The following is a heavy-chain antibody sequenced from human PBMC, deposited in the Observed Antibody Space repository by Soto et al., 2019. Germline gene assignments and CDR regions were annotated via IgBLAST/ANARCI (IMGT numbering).Heavy chain of an antibody. CDR2: IWYDGSNK. V-gene: IGHV3-33*01. CDR3: ARDSSGDFWSSRRNWFDP. J-gene: IGHJ5*02. Sequence: QVQLVESGGGVVQPGRSLRLSCAASGFTFSSYGMHWVRQAPGKGLEWVAVIWYDGSNKYYADSVKGRFTISRDNSKNTLYLQMNSLRAEDTAVYYCARDSSGDFWSSRRNWFDPWGQGTLVTVSS. D-gene: IGHD3-3*01. CDR1: GFTFSSYG.